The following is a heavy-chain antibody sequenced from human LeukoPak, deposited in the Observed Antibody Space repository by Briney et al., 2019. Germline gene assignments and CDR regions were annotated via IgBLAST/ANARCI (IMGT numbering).Heavy chain of an antibody. J-gene: IGHJ4*02. V-gene: IGHV3-23*01. CDR1: GFTFSSHA. CDR2: ITGSGVST. CDR3: AKSDCGSDGCKLLNY. Sequence: GSLRLSCPASGFTFSSHAMSWVRQAPGKGLEWVSSITGSGVSTNNADSVEGRFTISRDNSKNTLSLQMNSLRVEDTAIYYCAKSDCGSDGCKLLNYWGQGILVTVSS. D-gene: IGHD2-21*01.